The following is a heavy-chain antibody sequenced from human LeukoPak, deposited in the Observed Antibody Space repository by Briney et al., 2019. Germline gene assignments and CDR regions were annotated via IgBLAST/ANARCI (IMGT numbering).Heavy chain of an antibody. CDR3: ARVGDFWSGYYWFDP. CDR2: IYTSGST. V-gene: IGHV4-61*02. D-gene: IGHD3-3*01. J-gene: IGHJ5*02. Sequence: SETLSLTCTVSGGSISSGSYYWSWIRQPAGKGLEWIGRIYTSGSTNYNPSLKSRVTISVDTSKNQFSLKLSSVTAADTAVYYCARVGDFWSGYYWFDPRGQGTLVTVSS. CDR1: GGSISSGSYY.